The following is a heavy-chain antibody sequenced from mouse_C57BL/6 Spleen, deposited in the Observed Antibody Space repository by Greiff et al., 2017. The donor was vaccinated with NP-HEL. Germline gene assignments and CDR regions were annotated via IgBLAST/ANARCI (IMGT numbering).Heavy chain of an antibody. CDR1: GYSITSGYY. CDR3: ARALYYYGSRGWYFDV. D-gene: IGHD1-1*01. Sequence: EVHLVESGPGLVKPSQSLSLTCSVTGYSITSGYYWNWIRQFPGNKLEWMGYISYDGSNNYNPSLKNRISITRDTSKNQFFLKLNSVTTEDTATYYCARALYYYGSRGWYFDVWGTGTTVTVSS. J-gene: IGHJ1*03. V-gene: IGHV3-6*01. CDR2: ISYDGSN.